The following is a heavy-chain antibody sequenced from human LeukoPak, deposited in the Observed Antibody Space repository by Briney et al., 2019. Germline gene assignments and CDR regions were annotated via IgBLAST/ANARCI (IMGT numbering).Heavy chain of an antibody. Sequence: GGSLRLSCAASGFTFSSYAMHWVRQAPGKGLEYVSAISSNGGSTYYANSVKGRLTISRDNSKNTLYLQMGSLRAEDMAVYNCARDYYDSSGHNWFDPWGQGTLVTVSS. J-gene: IGHJ5*02. CDR2: ISSNGGST. CDR3: ARDYYDSSGHNWFDP. CDR1: GFTFSSYA. V-gene: IGHV3-64*01. D-gene: IGHD3-22*01.